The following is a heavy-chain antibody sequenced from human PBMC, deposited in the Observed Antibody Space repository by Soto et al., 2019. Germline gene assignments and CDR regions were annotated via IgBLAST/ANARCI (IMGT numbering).Heavy chain of an antibody. V-gene: IGHV3-23*01. J-gene: IGHJ2*01. Sequence: EVQLLESGGGLVQPGGSLRLSCAASGFTFSSYAMSWVRQAPGKGLEWVSVISGRGGSTYYTNSVKGRFTISRDNSKDTLYLQMNSLRAEDTAVYYCAKRSSGWYFDLWGRGTLVTVSS. D-gene: IGHD6-19*01. CDR1: GFTFSSYA. CDR3: AKRSSGWYFDL. CDR2: ISGRGGST.